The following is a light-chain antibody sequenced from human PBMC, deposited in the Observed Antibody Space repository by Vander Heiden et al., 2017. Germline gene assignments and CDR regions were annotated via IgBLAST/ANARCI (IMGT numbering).Light chain of an antibody. CDR1: QSISIW. V-gene: IGKV1-5*01. Sequence: DSQMTQSPSTLSAPVGDRVTITCRASQSISIWLAWYQQKPGKPPKLLIYDASSLESGVPSRFSGSGSGTEFTLTISSLQPDDFATYYCQQYNSYSGGTFGQGTKVEIK. CDR2: DAS. CDR3: QQYNSYSGGT. J-gene: IGKJ1*01.